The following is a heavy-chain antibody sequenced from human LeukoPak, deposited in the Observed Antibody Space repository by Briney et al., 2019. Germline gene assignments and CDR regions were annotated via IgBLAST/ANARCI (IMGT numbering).Heavy chain of an antibody. CDR3: ARVGYYDFRSGYYPYYFDY. CDR1: GGSISSGGYY. CDR2: IYYSGST. J-gene: IGHJ4*02. V-gene: IGHV4-31*03. D-gene: IGHD3-3*01. Sequence: SETLSLTCTVSGGSISSGGYYWSWIRQHPGKGLEWIGYIYYSGSTYYNPSLKSRVTISVDTSKNQFSLKLSSVTAADTAVYYCARVGYYDFRSGYYPYYFDYWGQGALVTVSS.